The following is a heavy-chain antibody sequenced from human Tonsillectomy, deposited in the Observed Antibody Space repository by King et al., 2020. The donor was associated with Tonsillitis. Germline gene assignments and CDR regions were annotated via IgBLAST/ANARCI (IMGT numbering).Heavy chain of an antibody. Sequence: VQLVESGGGVVQPGRSLRLSCAASGFTFSTYGMHWVRQAPGKGLEWVAVISYDGSKKYYADFVKGRFTISRDNSKNTLYLQMNSLRAEDTAVYHCAKDLEVVAVAATTGMDVWGQGTTVTVSS. D-gene: IGHD2-15*01. CDR3: AKDLEVVAVAATTGMDV. V-gene: IGHV3-30*18. CDR1: GFTFSTYG. J-gene: IGHJ6*02. CDR2: ISYDGSKK.